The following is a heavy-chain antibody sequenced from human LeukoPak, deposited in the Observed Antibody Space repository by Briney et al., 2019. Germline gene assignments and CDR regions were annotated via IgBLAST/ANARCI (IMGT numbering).Heavy chain of an antibody. CDR1: GASFSGYY. Sequence: SETLSLTCAVYGASFSGYYWSWIRHPPGKGLEWNGEINHSGSTNYNPYPTSRVTISVDTSKNQYPLTLSSVTATDTAVSYCACASSSHLYSFDYWGQGTLVTVSS. V-gene: IGHV4-34*01. CDR2: INHSGST. D-gene: IGHD2-15*01. CDR3: ACASSSHLYSFDY. J-gene: IGHJ4*02.